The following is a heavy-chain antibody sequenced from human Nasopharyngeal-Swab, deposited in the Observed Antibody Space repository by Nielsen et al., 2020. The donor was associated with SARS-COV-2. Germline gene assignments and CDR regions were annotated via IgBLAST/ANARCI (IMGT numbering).Heavy chain of an antibody. J-gene: IGHJ6*02. CDR2: INAGNGNT. CDR3: ARDQSTVTVYYYYGMDV. CDR1: GYTFTSYA. D-gene: IGHD4-17*01. V-gene: IGHV1-3*01. Sequence: ASVKVSCKASGYTFTSYAMHWVRQAPGQRLEWMGWINAGNGNTKYSQKFQGRVTITRDTSASTAYMELSSLRSEDTAVYYCARDQSTVTVYYYYGMDVWGQGTTVTVSS.